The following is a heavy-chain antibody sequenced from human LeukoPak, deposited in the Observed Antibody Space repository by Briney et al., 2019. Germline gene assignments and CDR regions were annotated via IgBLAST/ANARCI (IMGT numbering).Heavy chain of an antibody. CDR1: GYTFTSYD. CDR3: ARGEVYDYVWGSYPDQDAFDI. J-gene: IGHJ3*02. D-gene: IGHD3-16*02. CDR2: MNPNSGNT. V-gene: IGHV1-8*01. Sequence: ASVKVSCKASGYTFTSYDINWVRQAPGQGLEWMGWMNPNSGNTGYAQKFQGRVTMTRNTSISTAYMELSSLRSEDTAVYYCARGEVYDYVWGSYPDQDAFDIWGQGTMVTVSS.